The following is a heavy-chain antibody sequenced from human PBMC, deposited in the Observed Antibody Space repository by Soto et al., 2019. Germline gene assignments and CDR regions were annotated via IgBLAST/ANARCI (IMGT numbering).Heavy chain of an antibody. CDR3: ARYYGTKPEAFDY. Sequence: QVQLVESGGGVVQPGRSLRLSCAASGFTFSSYGMHWVRQAPGKGLEWVALIWYDGTNPYYADSVKGRFTISRDNSKNTLYLQMNSFRAEDTDMYYCARYYGTKPEAFDYWGQGSLVTISS. CDR1: GFTFSSYG. CDR2: IWYDGTNP. D-gene: IGHD4-17*01. V-gene: IGHV3-33*01. J-gene: IGHJ4*02.